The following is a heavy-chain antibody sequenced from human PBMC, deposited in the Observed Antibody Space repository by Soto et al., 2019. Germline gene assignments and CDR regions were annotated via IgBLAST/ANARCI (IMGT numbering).Heavy chain of an antibody. J-gene: IGHJ4*02. CDR3: ARAPYYYDSSGYYGADY. V-gene: IGHV1-69*13. CDR1: GGTFSSYA. Sequence: SVKVSCKASGGTFSSYAISWVRQAPGQGLEWMGGIIPIFGTANYAQKFQGGVTITADESTSTAYMELSSLRSEDTAVYYCARAPYYYDSSGYYGADYWGQGTLVTVSS. D-gene: IGHD3-22*01. CDR2: IIPIFGTA.